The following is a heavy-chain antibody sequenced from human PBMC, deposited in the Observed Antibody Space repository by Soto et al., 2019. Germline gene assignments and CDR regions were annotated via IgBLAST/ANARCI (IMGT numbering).Heavy chain of an antibody. Sequence: GASLTISCECSGYSFTTYWISWVRQMPGKGLGWMGRIDHSDSYPNNSQSFQGHVTIAADKSISTDYLQWSSLKASDTAMYYCAGAPPSTYDSWSGKNYYYYCMDVWGQGTTVTVSS. CDR2: IDHSDSYP. D-gene: IGHD3-3*01. CDR3: AGAPPSTYDSWSGKNYYYYCMDV. V-gene: IGHV5-10-1*01. CDR1: GYSFTTYW. J-gene: IGHJ6*02.